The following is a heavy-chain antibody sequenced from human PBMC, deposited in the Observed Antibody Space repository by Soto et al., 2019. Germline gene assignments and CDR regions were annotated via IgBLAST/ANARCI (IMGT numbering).Heavy chain of an antibody. Sequence: EVRLVESGGGLVQPGGSLRLSCAASGFPFSSHWLQWVRQVPGRGLLWVSRIDNTGSSAIYADSVRGRFTVSRDNAKDTLYLHMNSLRAEDTAVYYCATLNGYDYWGQGTLVTVSS. CDR1: GFPFSSHW. V-gene: IGHV3-74*01. CDR3: ATLNGYDY. J-gene: IGHJ4*02. D-gene: IGHD5-12*01. CDR2: IDNTGSSA.